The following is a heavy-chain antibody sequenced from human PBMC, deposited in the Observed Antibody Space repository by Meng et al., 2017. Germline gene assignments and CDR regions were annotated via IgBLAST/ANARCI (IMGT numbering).Heavy chain of an antibody. D-gene: IGHD1-1*01. Sequence: GESGGGLVQRWGSLRVSLAASGFNFNNYWMHGVRQVPGKGLVWVSRISGDGSITNYADSVKGRFTISRDDAKNTLYLQMNSLRPEDTAVYYCLDEAPRSDYWGQGSLVTVSS. CDR3: LDEAPRSDY. V-gene: IGHV3-74*01. CDR1: GFNFNNYW. CDR2: ISGDGSIT. J-gene: IGHJ4*02.